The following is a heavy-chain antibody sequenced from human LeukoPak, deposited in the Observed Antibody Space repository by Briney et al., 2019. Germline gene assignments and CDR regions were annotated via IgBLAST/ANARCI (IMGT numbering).Heavy chain of an antibody. D-gene: IGHD3-10*01. V-gene: IGHV1-18*01. CDR3: AGDRVMVRGVYTDENYYYYMDV. CDR2: ISAYNGNT. J-gene: IGHJ6*03. CDR1: GYTFTSYG. Sequence: GASVKVSCKASGYTFTSYGISWVRQAPGQGLEWMGWISAYNGNTNYAQKLQGRVTMTTDTSTSTAYMELRSLRSDDTAVYYCAGDRVMVRGVYTDENYYYYMDVWGKGTTVTISS.